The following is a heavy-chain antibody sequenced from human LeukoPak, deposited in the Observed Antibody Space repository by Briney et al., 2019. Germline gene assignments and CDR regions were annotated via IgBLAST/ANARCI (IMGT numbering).Heavy chain of an antibody. CDR1: GGSFSGYY. Sequence: SETLSLTCAVYGGSFSGYYWTWIRQPPGQELQWIGETNHSGSSKYNPSLQNRVTILVDASGNQFSLHLNSITAADTALYYCARRSFATRARAFDSWAQGTLVTVSS. CDR3: ARRSFATRARAFDS. CDR2: TNHSGSS. V-gene: IGHV4-34*01. D-gene: IGHD1-1*01. J-gene: IGHJ4*02.